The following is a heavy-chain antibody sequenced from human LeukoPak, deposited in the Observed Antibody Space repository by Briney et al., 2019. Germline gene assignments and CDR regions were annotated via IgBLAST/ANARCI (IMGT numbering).Heavy chain of an antibody. Sequence: ASVKVSCKASGYTVTGYYMHWVRQAPGQGLEWMGWINPNSGGTNYAQKFQGRVTMTRDTSISTAYMELSRLRSDDTAVYYCASERVAVAGLDYWGQGTLVTVSS. CDR3: ASERVAVAGLDY. D-gene: IGHD6-19*01. V-gene: IGHV1-2*02. CDR1: GYTVTGYY. CDR2: INPNSGGT. J-gene: IGHJ4*02.